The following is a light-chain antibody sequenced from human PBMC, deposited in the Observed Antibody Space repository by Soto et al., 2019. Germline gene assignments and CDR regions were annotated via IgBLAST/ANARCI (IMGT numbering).Light chain of an antibody. CDR3: CSYAGSYTLKV. V-gene: IGLV2-11*01. J-gene: IGLJ2*01. Sequence: QSALTQPRSVSGSPGQSVTISCTGTSSDVGGYNYVSWYQQHPGKAPKLMIYDVGKRPSGVPDRFSGSKSGNTASLTISGLQAEDEADYYCCSYAGSYTLKVFGGGTKLT. CDR2: DVG. CDR1: SSDVGGYNY.